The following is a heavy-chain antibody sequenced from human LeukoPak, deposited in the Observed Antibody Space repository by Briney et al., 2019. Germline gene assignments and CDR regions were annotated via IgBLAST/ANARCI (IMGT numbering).Heavy chain of an antibody. CDR3: ARKPISGSVDY. Sequence: GASVKVSCTAPGYTFTSYGISWVRQAPGQGLEWMGWISAYNGNTNYAQKLQGRVTMTTDTSTSTAYMELRSLRSDDTAVYYCARKPISGSVDYWGQGTLVTVSS. CDR2: ISAYNGNT. CDR1: GYTFTSYG. V-gene: IGHV1-18*01. D-gene: IGHD3-10*01. J-gene: IGHJ4*02.